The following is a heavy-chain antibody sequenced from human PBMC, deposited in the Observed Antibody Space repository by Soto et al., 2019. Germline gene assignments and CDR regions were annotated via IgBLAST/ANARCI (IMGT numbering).Heavy chain of an antibody. CDR2: IIPIFGTA. CDR3: AGGNYYGSGSYYNVPDL. D-gene: IGHD3-10*01. Sequence: QVQLVQSGAEVKKPGSSVKVSCKASGGTFSSYAISWVRQAPGQGIEWMGGIIPIFGTANYAQKFQGRVTITADESTRTAYMELSSLRSEDTAVYYCAGGNYYGSGSYYNVPDLWGQGTLVTVSS. CDR1: GGTFSSYA. J-gene: IGHJ4*02. V-gene: IGHV1-69*01.